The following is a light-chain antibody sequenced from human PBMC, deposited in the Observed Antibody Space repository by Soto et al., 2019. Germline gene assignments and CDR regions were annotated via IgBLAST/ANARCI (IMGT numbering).Light chain of an antibody. CDR3: HQRSSWPKA. Sequence: EIVLTQSPATLSLSPGESATLSCRASQGVTSYLAWYQQKAGQAPRLLIYDASNRATGIPARFSGSGSETDFTLNISRLEPEDFAVDYCHQRSSWPKAFGQGTRWIS. CDR2: DAS. V-gene: IGKV3-11*01. J-gene: IGKJ1*01. CDR1: QGVTSY.